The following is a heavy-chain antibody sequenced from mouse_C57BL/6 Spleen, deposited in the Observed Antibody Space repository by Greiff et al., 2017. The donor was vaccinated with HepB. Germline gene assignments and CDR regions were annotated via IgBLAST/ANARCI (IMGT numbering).Heavy chain of an antibody. J-gene: IGHJ2*01. D-gene: IGHD1-1*01. V-gene: IGHV5-9*01. CDR2: ISGGGGNT. CDR3: ARHATTVVADY. Sequence: DVQLVESGGGLVKPGGSLKLSCAASGFTFSSYTMSWVRQTPEKRLEWVATISGGGGNTYYPDSVKGRFTISRDNAKNTLYLQMSSLRSEDTALYYCARHATTVVADYWGQGTTLTVSS. CDR1: GFTFSSYT.